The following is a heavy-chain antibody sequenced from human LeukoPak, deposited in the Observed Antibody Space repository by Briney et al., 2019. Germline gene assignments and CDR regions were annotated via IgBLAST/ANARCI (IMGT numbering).Heavy chain of an antibody. CDR2: ISGSGGST. V-gene: IGHV3-23*01. D-gene: IGHD2-15*01. J-gene: IGHJ6*02. Sequence: GGSLRLSCAASGFTFSSYAMSWVRQAPGKGLEWVSAISGSGGSTYHADSVKGRFTISRDNSKNTLYLQMNSLRAEDTAVYYCAKVGSVYCSGGSCSYYYYYGMDVWGQGTTVTVSS. CDR1: GFTFSSYA. CDR3: AKVGSVYCSGGSCSYYYYYGMDV.